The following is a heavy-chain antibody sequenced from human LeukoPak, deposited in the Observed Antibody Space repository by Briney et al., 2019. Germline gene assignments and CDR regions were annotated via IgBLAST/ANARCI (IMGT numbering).Heavy chain of an antibody. CDR1: GFIFSDHS. CDR3: ARGRAVQPRGYFDS. Sequence: GGSLRLSCVGSGFIFSDHSMDWVRQAPGRGLEWVGRSTDRPNGYTTKYAASVKGRFTISRDVSKNSLYLQMDSLTTEDTAVYYCARGRAVQPRGYFDSWGQGTLVTVSS. CDR2: STDRPNGYTT. J-gene: IGHJ4*02. D-gene: IGHD2-2*01. V-gene: IGHV3-72*01.